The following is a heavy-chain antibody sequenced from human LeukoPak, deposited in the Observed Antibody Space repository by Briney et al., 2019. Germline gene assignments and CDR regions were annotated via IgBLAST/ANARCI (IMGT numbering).Heavy chain of an antibody. V-gene: IGHV3-30*02. CDR3: AKMGKTENHYGSGRFAYYYYMDV. D-gene: IGHD3-10*01. Sequence: PGGSLRLSCAASGFTFSTYGMHWVRQAPGKGLEWVAFIRYDGINKYYAYSVKGRFTISRDNSKNTLYLQMNSLRAEDTAVYYCAKMGKTENHYGSGRFAYYYYMDVWGKGTTVTISS. CDR1: GFTFSTYG. CDR2: IRYDGINK. J-gene: IGHJ6*03.